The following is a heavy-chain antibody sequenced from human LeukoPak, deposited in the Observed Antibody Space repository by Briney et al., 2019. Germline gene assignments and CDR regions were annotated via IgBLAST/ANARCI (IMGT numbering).Heavy chain of an antibody. D-gene: IGHD3-22*01. V-gene: IGHV3-66*01. Sequence: GGSLRLSCAASGFTVSSDYMSWVCQAPGKGLEWVSVIYSGGSTYYADSVKGRFTISRDNSKNTLYLQMNSLRAEDTAVYYCARSYSGYTFDYWGQGTLVTVSS. CDR2: IYSGGST. CDR1: GFTVSSDY. J-gene: IGHJ4*02. CDR3: ARSYSGYTFDY.